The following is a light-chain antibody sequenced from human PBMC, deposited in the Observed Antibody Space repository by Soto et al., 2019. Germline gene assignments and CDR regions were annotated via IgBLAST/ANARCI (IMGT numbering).Light chain of an antibody. V-gene: IGLV1-40*01. J-gene: IGLJ2*01. CDR3: QSYDSSLSGSX. CDR2: GNS. CDR1: SSNIGAGYD. Sequence: QSVLTQPPSVSGAPGQRVTISCTGSSSNIGAGYDVHWYQQLPGTAPKLLIYGNSNRPSGVPDRFSGSKSGTSASLAITGXXAEDEADYYCQSYDSSLSGSXFGXG.